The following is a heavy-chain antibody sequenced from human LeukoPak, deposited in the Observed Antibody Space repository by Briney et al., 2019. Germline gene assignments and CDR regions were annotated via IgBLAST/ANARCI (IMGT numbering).Heavy chain of an antibody. CDR2: ISSNGGST. J-gene: IGHJ5*02. D-gene: IGHD1-26*01. V-gene: IGHV3-64*01. Sequence: TGGSLRLSCAASGFTFSSYAMHWVRQAPGKGLEYVSAISSNGGSTYYANSVKGRFTISRDNSKNTLYLQMNSLRAEDTAVYYCAKHRFTNSGSYSLDPWGQGTLVTVSS. CDR3: AKHRFTNSGSYSLDP. CDR1: GFTFSSYA.